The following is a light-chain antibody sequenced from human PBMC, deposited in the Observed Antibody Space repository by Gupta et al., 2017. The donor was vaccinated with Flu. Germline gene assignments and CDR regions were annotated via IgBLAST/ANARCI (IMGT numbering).Light chain of an antibody. J-gene: IGKJ2*03. CDR2: GAS. Sequence: EIVLTQSPGTLALSPGERATLSCRASQSISSSYLAWYQQKPGQAPRLLLYGASTRATGIPDRFSGGGYETDFTLTISRREPEDFAVYYCQQYASSLSYSFGQGTKMEIK. CDR1: QSISSSY. V-gene: IGKV3-20*01. CDR3: QQYASSLSYS.